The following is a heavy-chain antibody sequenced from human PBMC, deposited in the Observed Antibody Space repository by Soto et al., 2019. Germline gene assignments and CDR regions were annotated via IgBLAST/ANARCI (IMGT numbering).Heavy chain of an antibody. D-gene: IGHD2-2*01. J-gene: IGHJ6*03. Sequence: ASVKVSCKVSGYTLTDLSMQWVRQAPGKGLEWMGGFDPDNGGTNYAQKFQGRVTMTKDTSISTAYMELSRLRSDDTAVYYCARGYCSSTSCYERRYYYYYMDVWGKGTTVTVSS. CDR2: FDPDNGGT. CDR1: GYTLTDLS. CDR3: ARGYCSSTSCYERRYYYYYMDV. V-gene: IGHV1-24*01.